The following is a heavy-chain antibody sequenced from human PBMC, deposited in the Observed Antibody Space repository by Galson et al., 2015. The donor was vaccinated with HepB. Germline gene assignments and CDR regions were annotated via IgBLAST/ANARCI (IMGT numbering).Heavy chain of an antibody. CDR1: GFTFSNAW. CDR2: IKSKTDGGTT. D-gene: IGHD2-21*01. V-gene: IGHV3-15*07. CDR3: TTGFFVVVIATPDY. J-gene: IGHJ4*02. Sequence: SLRLSCAASGFTFSNAWMNWVRQAPGKGLEWVGRIKSKTDGGTTDYAAPVKGRFTISRDDSKNTLYLQMNSLKTEDTAVYYCTTGFFVVVIATPDYWGQGTLVTVSS.